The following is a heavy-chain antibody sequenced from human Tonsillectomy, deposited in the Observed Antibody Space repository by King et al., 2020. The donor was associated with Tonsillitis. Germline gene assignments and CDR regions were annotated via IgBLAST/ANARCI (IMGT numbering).Heavy chain of an antibody. J-gene: IGHJ4*02. V-gene: IGHV4-39*01. CDR2: IYYSGST. CDR3: ARIGVDSSGYYYVAY. CDR1: GGSISRSSDF. D-gene: IGHD3-22*01. Sequence: QLQESGPGLVKPSETLSLTCTVSGGSISRSSDFWGWIRQPPGKGLEWIGSIYYSGSTHYNPSLPSRVTISVDTSTNQFSLKLNSVTAADTAVFYCARIGVDSSGYYYVAYWGQGTLVTVSS.